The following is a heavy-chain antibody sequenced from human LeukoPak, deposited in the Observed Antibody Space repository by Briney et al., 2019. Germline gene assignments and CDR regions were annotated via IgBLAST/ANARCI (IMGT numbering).Heavy chain of an antibody. CDR1: GFIFINYN. J-gene: IGHJ4*02. Sequence: GGSLRLSCAASGFIFINYNMNWVRQAPGKGLEWVSSISSSSNYIYYADSVKGRFTISRDNAKNSLYLQMNSLRAEDSAVYYCARVAAGPFWGQGTLVTVSS. CDR3: ARVAAGPF. V-gene: IGHV3-21*01. CDR2: ISSSSNYI. D-gene: IGHD6-13*01.